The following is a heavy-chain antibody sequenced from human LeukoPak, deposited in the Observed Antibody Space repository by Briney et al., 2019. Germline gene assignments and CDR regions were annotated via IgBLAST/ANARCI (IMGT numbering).Heavy chain of an antibody. V-gene: IGHV3-33*01. J-gene: IGHJ4*02. Sequence: PGGSPRLSCAASGFTFSIFGMHWVRQAPGKGLEWVAIIWYDGSNKYYGDSVKGRFTVSRDNSKNTLHLQVNSLRAEDTAVYYCARDRGTTSSAGYYFDTWGQGALVTVSS. CDR1: GFTFSIFG. CDR3: ARDRGTTSSAGYYFDT. D-gene: IGHD6-6*01. CDR2: IWYDGSNK.